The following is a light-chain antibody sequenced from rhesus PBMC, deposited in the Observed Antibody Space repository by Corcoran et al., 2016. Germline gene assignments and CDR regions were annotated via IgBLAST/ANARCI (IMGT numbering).Light chain of an antibody. CDR1: ETIGTY. J-gene: IGKJ1*01. Sequence: EIVMTQSPATLSLSPGETATLSCRASETIGTYLAWYHQKPGQAPTLLVHGAYFRATGIPDRFIGSGSKTELTLTISSLEPEDVGIYHCQQYNDLLWTFGQGSKVEIK. CDR3: QQYNDLLWT. CDR2: GAY. V-gene: IGKV3-40*03.